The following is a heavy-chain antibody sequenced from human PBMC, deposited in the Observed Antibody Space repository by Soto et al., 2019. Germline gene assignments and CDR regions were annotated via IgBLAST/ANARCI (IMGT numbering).Heavy chain of an antibody. CDR1: GYTFTTGD. Sequence: QVQLLQSEAEVKKPGASVKVSCKASGYTFTTGDLNWVRQAPGQGLEWMGWINPNTGDTGYAQKFQGRLTMTRDTSIGTAYMELSNLRSEDTAFYYCARAKRTLSTCDVWGQGTLVTVSS. CDR2: INPNTGDT. D-gene: IGHD2-21*02. V-gene: IGHV1-8*01. CDR3: ARAKRTLSTCDV. J-gene: IGHJ4*02.